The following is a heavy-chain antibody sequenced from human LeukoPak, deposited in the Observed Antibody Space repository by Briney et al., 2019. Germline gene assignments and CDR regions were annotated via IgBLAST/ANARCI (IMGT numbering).Heavy chain of an antibody. CDR3: ARGPGALAPDYFYYYMDV. CDR1: GGSISSYY. V-gene: IGHV4-4*07. Sequence: SETLSLTCTVSGGSISSYYWSWIRQPAGKGLEWIGRIYTSGSTNYNPSLKSRVTMSVDTSKNQFSLKLSSVTAADTAVYYCARGPGALAPDYFYYYMDVWGKGTTVAVSS. J-gene: IGHJ6*03. D-gene: IGHD3-10*01. CDR2: IYTSGST.